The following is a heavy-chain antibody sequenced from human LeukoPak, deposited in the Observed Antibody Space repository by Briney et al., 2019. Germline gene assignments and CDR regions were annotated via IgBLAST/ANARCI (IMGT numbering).Heavy chain of an antibody. J-gene: IGHJ6*03. CDR1: GFTFADYA. Sequence: GGSLRLSCTVSGFTFADYAMSWVRQAPGKGLEWVGFIRSKASGGTTEYAAAVKGRFTISRDDSKSIAYLQMNSPKTEDTAVYYCIRLFGVVTRSYYIYYYMDVWGKGTTVTVSS. CDR3: IRLFGVVTRSYYIYYYMDV. D-gene: IGHD3-3*01. CDR2: IRSKASGGTT. V-gene: IGHV3-49*04.